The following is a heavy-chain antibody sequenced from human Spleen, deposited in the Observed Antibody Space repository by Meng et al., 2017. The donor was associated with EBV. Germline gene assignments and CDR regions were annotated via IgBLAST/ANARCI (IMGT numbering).Heavy chain of an antibody. V-gene: IGHV3-11*01. CDR3: ARVKAAAGPTDH. D-gene: IGHD6-13*01. CDR2: ISYSGSPT. CDR1: GFAFSDYY. J-gene: IGHJ4*02. Sequence: QVQVVESGGGLVKPGGSLRLSCAASGFAFSDYYMSWIRQAPGKGLEWVSYISYSGSPTYYADSVKGRFTISRDNAKSSLYLQMNSLRAEDTALYYCARVKAAAGPTDHWEQGTLGTVAS.